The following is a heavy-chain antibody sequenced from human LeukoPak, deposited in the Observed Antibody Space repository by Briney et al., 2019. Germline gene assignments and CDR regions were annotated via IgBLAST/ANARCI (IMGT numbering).Heavy chain of an antibody. V-gene: IGHV4-39*01. CDR2: ISFSVST. J-gene: IGHJ4*02. CDR3: ARHVEIAVAGPIDY. CDR1: VGSISSSRDY. Sequence: SESLSLTCTVSVGSISSSRDYSGWIRQPPGKGQEWIVSISFSVSTYTKPSLKSRVTISVDTSKNQFSLKLSSVTAADTAVYYCARHVEIAVAGPIDYWGQGTLVTVSS. D-gene: IGHD6-19*01.